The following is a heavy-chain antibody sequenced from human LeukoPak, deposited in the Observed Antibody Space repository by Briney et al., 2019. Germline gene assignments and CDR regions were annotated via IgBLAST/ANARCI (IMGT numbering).Heavy chain of an antibody. CDR3: AKTRVPSRIVVVTGEGFDY. CDR2: ISGSGGST. D-gene: IGHD2-21*02. Sequence: GGSLRLSCAASGFTFSSYAMSWVRQAPGKGLEWVSAISGSGGSTYYADSVKGRFSISRDNSKNTLYLQMNSLRAEDTAVYYCAKTRVPSRIVVVTGEGFDYWGQGTLVTVSS. CDR1: GFTFSSYA. V-gene: IGHV3-23*01. J-gene: IGHJ4*02.